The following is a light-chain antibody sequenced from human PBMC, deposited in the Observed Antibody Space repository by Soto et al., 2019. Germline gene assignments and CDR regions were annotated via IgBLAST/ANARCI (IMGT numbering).Light chain of an antibody. V-gene: IGLV1-40*01. Sequence: QSVPTQPPSVSGAPGQRVTISCTGSSSNIGAGYDVHWYQHLPGTAPTLLIYSNNNRPSGVPDRFSGSKSGTSASLAITGLQAEDEADYFCQSYDSSLSGWVFGTGTKLTVL. CDR1: SSNIGAGYD. CDR3: QSYDSSLSGWV. CDR2: SNN. J-gene: IGLJ1*01.